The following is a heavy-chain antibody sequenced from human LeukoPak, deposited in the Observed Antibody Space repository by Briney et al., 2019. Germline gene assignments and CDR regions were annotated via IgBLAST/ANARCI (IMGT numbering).Heavy chain of an antibody. V-gene: IGHV3-49*03. Sequence: GRSLRLSCTASGFTFGDYAMSWFRQAPGKGLEWVGFIRSKAYGGTTEYAASVKGRFTISRDDSKNIAYLQMNSLKTEDTAVYYCTRVRGNSGWFVFDYWGQGTLVTVSS. J-gene: IGHJ4*02. CDR1: GFTFGDYA. D-gene: IGHD6-19*01. CDR2: IRSKAYGGTT. CDR3: TRVRGNSGWFVFDY.